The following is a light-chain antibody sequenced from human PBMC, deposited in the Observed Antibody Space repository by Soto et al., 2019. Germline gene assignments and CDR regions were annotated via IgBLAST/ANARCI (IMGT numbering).Light chain of an antibody. CDR1: QSINTF. V-gene: IGKV1-39*01. Sequence: DIQMTQSRSSLSASVGDRVTITCRASQSINTFLNWYQQKPGRAPKLLIYAASTFQSGVPSRFSGSGSGTDFTLTISSLQPEDFATYYCQQSYNIPLTFGGGTRVEIK. J-gene: IGKJ4*01. CDR3: QQSYNIPLT. CDR2: AAS.